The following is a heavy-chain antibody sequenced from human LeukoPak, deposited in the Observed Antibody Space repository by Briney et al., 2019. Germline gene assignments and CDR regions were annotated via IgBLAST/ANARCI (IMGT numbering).Heavy chain of an antibody. CDR1: GYTFTGYY. D-gene: IGHD6-13*01. Sequence: ASVKVSCKASGYTFTGYYMHWVRQAPGQGLEWMGWINPNSGGTNYAQKFQGRVTMTRDTSISTAYMELSRLRSDDTAVYYCARALRAAAGPNFDYWGQGTLVTVSS. CDR3: ARALRAAAGPNFDY. CDR2: INPNSGGT. V-gene: IGHV1-2*02. J-gene: IGHJ4*02.